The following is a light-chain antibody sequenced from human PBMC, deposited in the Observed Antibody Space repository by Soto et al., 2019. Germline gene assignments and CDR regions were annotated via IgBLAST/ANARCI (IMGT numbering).Light chain of an antibody. V-gene: IGKV3-20*01. CDR3: QQYGSSPMT. J-gene: IGKJ5*01. CDR2: GAS. Sequence: DIVFTQSPGTLSLSSEERATLSCRASQSVSSSYLAWYQQKPGQAPRLLIYGASSRATGIPDRFSGSGSGTDFTLTISRLEPEDFAVYYCQQYGSSPMTFGQGTRLEIK. CDR1: QSVSSSY.